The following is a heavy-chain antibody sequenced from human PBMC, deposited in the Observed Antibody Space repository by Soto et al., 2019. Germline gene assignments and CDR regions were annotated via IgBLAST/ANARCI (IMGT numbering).Heavy chain of an antibody. J-gene: IGHJ6*02. V-gene: IGHV3-53*01. CDR2: IYSGGVT. Sequence: XGSLRLSCSASGFTVKNYQMNWVRQAPGKGLEWVSVIYSGGVTYYPDSVKGRFTIIRDTSRNSVYLQMNSLRADDTAIYYCARDSSTTGYYGLDVWGQGTTVTVSS. CDR3: ARDSSTTGYYGLDV. CDR1: GFTVKNYQ.